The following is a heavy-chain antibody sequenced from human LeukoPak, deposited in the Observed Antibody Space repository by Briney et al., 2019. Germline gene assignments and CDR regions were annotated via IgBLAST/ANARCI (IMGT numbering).Heavy chain of an antibody. D-gene: IGHD2-8*01. J-gene: IGHJ6*02. V-gene: IGHV3-7*01. CDR1: GFTFSSYW. Sequence: GGSLRLSCAASGFTFSSYWMSWVRQAPGKGLEWVANIKQDGSEKYYVDSVKGRFTISRDNAKNSLYLQMNSLRAEDTAVYYCAREDIVLMVYAMPYYYGMDVWGQGTMVTVSS. CDR2: IKQDGSEK. CDR3: AREDIVLMVYAMPYYYGMDV.